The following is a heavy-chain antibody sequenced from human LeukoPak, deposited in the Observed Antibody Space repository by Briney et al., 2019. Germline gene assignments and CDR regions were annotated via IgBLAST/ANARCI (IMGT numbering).Heavy chain of an antibody. V-gene: IGHV1-8*03. J-gene: IGHJ3*02. CDR1: GYTFTSYD. D-gene: IGHD3-22*01. CDR2: MNPNSGNT. CDR3: ASSVDSSGYPHAFDI. Sequence: ASVKVSCKASGYTFTSYDINWVRQATGQGREWMGWMNPNSGNTGYAQKFQGRVTITRNTSISTAYMELSSLRSEDTAVYYCASSVDSSGYPHAFDIWGQGTMVTVSS.